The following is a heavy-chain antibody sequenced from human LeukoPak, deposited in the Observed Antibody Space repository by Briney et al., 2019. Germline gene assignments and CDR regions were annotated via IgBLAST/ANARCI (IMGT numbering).Heavy chain of an antibody. CDR3: ARAQGPYCSGGSCYSYYFDY. CDR1: GFTFSSYD. J-gene: IGHJ4*02. D-gene: IGHD2-15*01. CDR2: IGTAGDT. V-gene: IGHV3-13*01. Sequence: GGSLRLSCAASGFTFSSYDMHWVRQATGKGLEWVSAIGTAGDTYYPGSVKGRFTISRENAKNSLYLQMNSLRAGDTAVYCCARAQGPYCSGGSCYSYYFDYWGQGTLVTVSS.